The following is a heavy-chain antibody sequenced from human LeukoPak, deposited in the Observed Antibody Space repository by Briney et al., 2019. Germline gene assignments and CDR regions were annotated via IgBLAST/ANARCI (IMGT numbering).Heavy chain of an antibody. D-gene: IGHD5-24*01. Sequence: SETLSLTCAVYGGSFSGYYWTWIRQPPGKGLEWIGEINHSGSTNYNPSLKSRVTISVDTSKNHLSLKLNSVTAADTAVYYCARDRGRVDYWGQGTLVTVSS. CDR3: ARDRGRVDY. CDR1: GGSFSGYY. J-gene: IGHJ4*02. V-gene: IGHV4-34*01. CDR2: INHSGST.